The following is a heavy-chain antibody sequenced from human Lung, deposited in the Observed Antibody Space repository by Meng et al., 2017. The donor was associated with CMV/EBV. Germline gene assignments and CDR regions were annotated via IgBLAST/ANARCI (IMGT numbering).Heavy chain of an antibody. CDR2: ISYDGSNK. Sequence: SXKISXAASGFTFSSYAMHWVRQAPGKGLEWVAVISYDGSNKYYADSVKGRFTISRDNSKNTLYLQMNSLRAEDTAVYYCARDNYGDNGDAFDIWGQGKXV. V-gene: IGHV3-30-3*01. D-gene: IGHD4-17*01. CDR1: GFTFSSYA. J-gene: IGHJ3*02. CDR3: ARDNYGDNGDAFDI.